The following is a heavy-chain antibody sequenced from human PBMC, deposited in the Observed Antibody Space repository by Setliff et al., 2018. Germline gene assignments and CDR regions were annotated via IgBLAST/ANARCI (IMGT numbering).Heavy chain of an antibody. CDR2: ISASSANI. J-gene: IGHJ3*02. Sequence: PGGSLRLSCAASGFTFSRYAMNWVRQTPGKGLEWVSYISASSANIQYADSVRGRFTVSRDNARNSLYLQMNSLRGDDAAVYYCARGGHLWGFVPAFDIWGQGTMVTVSS. CDR1: GFTFSRYA. D-gene: IGHD7-27*01. V-gene: IGHV3-48*01. CDR3: ARGGHLWGFVPAFDI.